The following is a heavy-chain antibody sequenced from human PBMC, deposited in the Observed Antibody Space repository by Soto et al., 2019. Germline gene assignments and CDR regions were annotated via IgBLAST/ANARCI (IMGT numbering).Heavy chain of an antibody. D-gene: IGHD6-13*01. V-gene: IGHV1-2*04. J-gene: IGHJ5*02. CDR3: ARGIAAAGNSYWFDP. Sequence: ASVKVSCKASGYTFTGYYMHWVRQAPGQGLEWMGWINPNSGGTNYAQKFQGWVTMTRDTSISTAYMELSRLRSDDTAVYYCARGIAAAGNSYWFDPWGQGTLVTAPQ. CDR1: GYTFTGYY. CDR2: INPNSGGT.